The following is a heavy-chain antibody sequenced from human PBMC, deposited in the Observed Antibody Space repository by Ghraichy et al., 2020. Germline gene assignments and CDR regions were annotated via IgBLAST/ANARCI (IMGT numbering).Heavy chain of an antibody. V-gene: IGHV3-11*01. J-gene: IGHJ6*02. Sequence: GESLNISFAASGFTFSDYYMSWIRQAPGKGLEWVSYISSSGSTIYYADSVKGRFTISRDNAKNSLYLQMNSLRAEDTAVYYCARDGPSAAGYGMDVWGQGTTVTVSS. CDR3: ARDGPSAAGYGMDV. D-gene: IGHD6-13*01. CDR1: GFTFSDYY. CDR2: ISSSGSTI.